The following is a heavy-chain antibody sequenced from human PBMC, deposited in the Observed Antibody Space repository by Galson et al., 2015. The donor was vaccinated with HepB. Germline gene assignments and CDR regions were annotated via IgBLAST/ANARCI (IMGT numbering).Heavy chain of an antibody. CDR2: IWYDGSNK. V-gene: IGHV3-33*01. Sequence: SLRLSCAASGFTFSSYGMHWVRQAPGKGLEWVAVIWYDGSNKYYADSVKGRFTISRDNSKNTLYLQMNSLRAEDTAVYYCARDHLPRYYGSGSPVSDYWGQGTLVTVSS. CDR1: GFTFSSYG. J-gene: IGHJ4*02. D-gene: IGHD3-10*01. CDR3: ARDHLPRYYGSGSPVSDY.